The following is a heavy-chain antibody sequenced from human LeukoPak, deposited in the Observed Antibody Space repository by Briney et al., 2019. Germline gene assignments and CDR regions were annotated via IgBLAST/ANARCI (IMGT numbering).Heavy chain of an antibody. J-gene: IGHJ4*02. CDR2: INPYTGDT. CDR3: ARTCGGDCYILDS. Sequence: GASVKVSCKASGYTFSAYYMYWVREVPGQGLEWVGWINPYTGDTKYAQNFQGRVTMTRDTSISTVYMEVSRLRSDDTAVYYCARTCGGDCYILDSWGQGTLVTASS. D-gene: IGHD2-21*02. CDR1: GYTFSAYY. V-gene: IGHV1-2*02.